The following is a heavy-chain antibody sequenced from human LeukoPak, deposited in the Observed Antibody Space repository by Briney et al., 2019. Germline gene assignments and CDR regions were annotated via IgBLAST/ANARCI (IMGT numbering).Heavy chain of an antibody. J-gene: IGHJ4*02. CDR2: ISDSGDRT. D-gene: IGHD6-19*01. CDR3: ASRAVADTLVD. V-gene: IGHV3-23*01. Sequence: PGGSLRLSCAASGFRFSSYAMTWVRQAPGKGLEWVSLISDSGDRTDYADSVKGRFTISRDNSKNTLYLQMNSLRAEDTAVYYCASRAVADTLVDWGQGTLVTVSS. CDR1: GFRFSSYA.